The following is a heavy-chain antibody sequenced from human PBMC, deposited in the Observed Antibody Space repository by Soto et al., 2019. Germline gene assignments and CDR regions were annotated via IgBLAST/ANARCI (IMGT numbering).Heavy chain of an antibody. J-gene: IGHJ4*02. CDR1: GGSISSGGYY. CDR2: IYYTGST. D-gene: IGHD3-10*01. CDR3: ATLYMVRGVRTFDY. Sequence: QVQLQESGPGLVKPSQTLSLTCTVSGGSISSGGYYWSWIRQHPGNGLEWIGYIYYTGSTYYNPSLKSRVTISVDTSKNQFSLKLSSVTAEDTAVYYCATLYMVRGVRTFDYWGQGTLVTVSS. V-gene: IGHV4-31*03.